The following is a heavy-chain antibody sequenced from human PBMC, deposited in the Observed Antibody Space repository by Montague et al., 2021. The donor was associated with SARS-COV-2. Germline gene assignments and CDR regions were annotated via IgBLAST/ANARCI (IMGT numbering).Heavy chain of an antibody. CDR1: GGSFSGHY. CDR3: ARGARQGYGFRLGSFDY. V-gene: IGHV4-34*01. D-gene: IGHD3-10*01. Sequence: SETLSLTCAVYGGSFSGHYWNWIRQPPGKGLEWIGEINHSGSTNNNPSLKSRVTMSVDTSKNQFSLKLSSVTAADPAVYYCARGARQGYGFRLGSFDYWGQGTLVTVSS. J-gene: IGHJ4*02. CDR2: INHSGST.